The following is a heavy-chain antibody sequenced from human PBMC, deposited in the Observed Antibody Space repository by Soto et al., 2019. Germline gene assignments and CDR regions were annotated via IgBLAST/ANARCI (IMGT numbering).Heavy chain of an antibody. Sequence: QVQLVQSGAEVKKPGSSVKVSCKASGGTLNTFGISWVRQAPGQGLEWMGGIIPIIGTTDYAQKFQGRVTITADESTSTTYMEVNSLRSEDTAIYYCALGHSSDTGDDYWGQGTLVTVSS. V-gene: IGHV1-69*01. D-gene: IGHD3-10*01. CDR2: IIPIIGTT. CDR3: ALGHSSDTGDDY. J-gene: IGHJ4*02. CDR1: GGTLNTFG.